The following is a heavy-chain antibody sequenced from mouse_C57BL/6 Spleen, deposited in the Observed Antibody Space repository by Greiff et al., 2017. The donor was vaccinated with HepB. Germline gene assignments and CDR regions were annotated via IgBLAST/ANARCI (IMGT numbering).Heavy chain of an antibody. Sequence: VQLQQSGAELVRPGASVKLSCKASGYTFTDYYINWVKQRPGQGLEWIARIYPGSGNPYYNEKFKGKATLTAEESSSTAYMQLSSLTSEDSAVYFCARGYYYGSSYGYFDVWGTGTTVTVSS. V-gene: IGHV1-76*01. CDR1: GYTFTDYY. CDR2: IYPGSGNP. J-gene: IGHJ1*03. CDR3: ARGYYYGSSYGYFDV. D-gene: IGHD1-1*01.